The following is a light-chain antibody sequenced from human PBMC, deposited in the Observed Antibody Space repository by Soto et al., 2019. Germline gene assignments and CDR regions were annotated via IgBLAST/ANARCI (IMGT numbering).Light chain of an antibody. J-gene: IGKJ1*01. CDR1: QSLAYSNGNTY. CDR2: LVS. V-gene: IGKV2-30*01. Sequence: DLVLTQSPLSLPVTLGQPASISCWSSQSLAYSNGNTYLNWFHQRPGQSPRGLIYLVSNRDSGVPDRFSGSGSGTDFTLKSSRVDAEDVGVYYCMQGTHWPSTFGQATKVDIK. CDR3: MQGTHWPST.